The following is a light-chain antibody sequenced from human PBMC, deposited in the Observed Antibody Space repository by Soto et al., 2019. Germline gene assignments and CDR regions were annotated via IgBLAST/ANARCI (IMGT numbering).Light chain of an antibody. Sequence: EIVLTQSPCTLSLSPGERATLSCRASQSVSSNYLSWFQQKPGQAPRLLIFGASSRATGTPDRFSGSGSGTDFTLTISRLEPEDFAVYYCQQYGSPPWTFGQGTKVDIK. CDR1: QSVSSNY. J-gene: IGKJ1*01. V-gene: IGKV3-20*01. CDR2: GAS. CDR3: QQYGSPPWT.